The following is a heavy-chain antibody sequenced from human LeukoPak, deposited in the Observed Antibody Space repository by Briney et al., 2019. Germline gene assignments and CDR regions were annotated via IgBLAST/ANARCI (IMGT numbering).Heavy chain of an antibody. V-gene: IGHV4-61*02. CDR3: ARGPTYDFWSGSDDGFDI. CDR1: GGSISSGSYY. CDR2: IYTSGST. Sequence: SETLSLTCTVSGGSISSGSYYWSWIRQPAGKGLEWIGRIYTSGSTNYNPSLKSRVTISVDTSKNQFSLKPSSVTAADTAVYYCARGPTYDFWSGSDDGFDIWGQGTMVTVSS. J-gene: IGHJ3*02. D-gene: IGHD3-3*01.